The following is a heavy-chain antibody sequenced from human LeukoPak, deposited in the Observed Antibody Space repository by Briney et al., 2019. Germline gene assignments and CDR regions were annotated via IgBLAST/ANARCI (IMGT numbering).Heavy chain of an antibody. D-gene: IGHD1-26*01. Sequence: SETLSLTCTVSGDSISTSNSYWGWIRQPPGKGLEWIGSIYYSGNTYYNASLKSRVTISVDTSKNQFSLKLTSVTAADTAVYYCASSGSYYAAGGTYYFDYWGQGTLVTVSS. V-gene: IGHV4-39*01. CDR1: GDSISTSNSY. CDR3: ASSGSYYAAGGTYYFDY. J-gene: IGHJ4*02. CDR2: IYYSGNT.